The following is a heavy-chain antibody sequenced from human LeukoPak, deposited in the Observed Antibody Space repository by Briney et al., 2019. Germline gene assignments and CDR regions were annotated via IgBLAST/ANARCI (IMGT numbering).Heavy chain of an antibody. Sequence: ETLSLTCTVSGGSISSSSYYWGWIRQAPGKGLEWVSAISGSGGSTYYADSVKGRFTISRDNSKNTLYLQMNSLRAEDTAVYYCAKDPQSGDYWGQGTLVTVSS. CDR2: ISGSGGST. V-gene: IGHV3-23*01. D-gene: IGHD4-11*01. CDR3: AKDPQSGDY. CDR1: GGSISSSSYY. J-gene: IGHJ4*02.